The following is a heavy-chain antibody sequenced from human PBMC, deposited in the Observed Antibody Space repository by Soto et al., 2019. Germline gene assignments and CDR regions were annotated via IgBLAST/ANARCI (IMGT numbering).Heavy chain of an antibody. CDR1: GGSISSGGYY. D-gene: IGHD3-10*01. Sequence: PSETLSLTCTVSGGSISSGGYYWSWIRQHPGKGLEWIGYIYYSGSTYYNPSLKSRVTISVDTSKNQFSLKLSSVTAADTAVYNCARVGVPEQRYYYYGMDVWGQGTTVTVSS. CDR2: IYYSGST. V-gene: IGHV4-31*03. CDR3: ARVGVPEQRYYYYGMDV. J-gene: IGHJ6*02.